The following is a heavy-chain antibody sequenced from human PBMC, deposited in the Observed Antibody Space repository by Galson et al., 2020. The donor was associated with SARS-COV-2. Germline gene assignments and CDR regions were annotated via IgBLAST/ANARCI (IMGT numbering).Heavy chain of an antibody. V-gene: IGHV3-66*01. J-gene: IGHJ6*02. D-gene: IGHD3-3*01. Sequence: GESLKISCAASGFTVSSNYMSWVRQAPGKGLEWVSVIYSGGSTYYADSVKGRFTISRDNSKNTLYLQMNSLRAEDTAVYYCAREPTRITIVGVVIGGMDVWGQGTTVTVSS. CDR1: GFTVSSNY. CDR2: IYSGGST. CDR3: AREPTRITIVGVVIGGMDV.